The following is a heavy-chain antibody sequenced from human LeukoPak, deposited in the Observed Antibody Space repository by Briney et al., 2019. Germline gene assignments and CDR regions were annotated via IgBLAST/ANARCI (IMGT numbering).Heavy chain of an antibody. J-gene: IGHJ6*02. D-gene: IGHD6-13*01. Sequence: ASVKVSCKASGYTFTSYGISWVRQAPGQGLEWMGWISAYNGNTNCAQKLQGRVTMTTDTSTSTAFMELRSLRSGDTAVYYCARVRQQLNYGVDVWGQGTTVTVSS. CDR3: ARVRQQLNYGVDV. CDR1: GYTFTSYG. V-gene: IGHV1-18*01. CDR2: ISAYNGNT.